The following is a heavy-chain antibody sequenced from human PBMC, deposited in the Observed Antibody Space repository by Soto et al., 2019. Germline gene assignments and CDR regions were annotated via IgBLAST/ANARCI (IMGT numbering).Heavy chain of an antibody. CDR1: GGSISSYY. V-gene: IGHV4-59*01. CDR2: IYYSGST. Sequence: ASETLSLTCTVSGGSISSYYWSWIRQPPGKGLEWIGYIYYSGSTNYNPSLKSRVTISVDTSKNQFSLKLSSVTAADTAVYYCARDLSGSGSVYNWFDPWGQGTLVTVSS. J-gene: IGHJ5*02. D-gene: IGHD6-19*01. CDR3: ARDLSGSGSVYNWFDP.